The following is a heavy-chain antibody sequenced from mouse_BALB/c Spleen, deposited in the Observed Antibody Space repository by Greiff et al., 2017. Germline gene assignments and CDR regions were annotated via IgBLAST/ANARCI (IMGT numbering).Heavy chain of an antibody. J-gene: IGHJ3*01. Sequence: EVQLVESGAELVRSGASVKLSCTASGFNIKDYYMHWVKQRPEQGLEWIGWIDPENGDTEYAPKFQGKATMTADTSSNTAYLQLSSLTSEDTAVYYCNIYYGYDGFAYWGQGTLVTVSA. CDR3: NIYYGYDGFAY. V-gene: IGHV14-4*02. D-gene: IGHD2-2*01. CDR2: IDPENGDT. CDR1: GFNIKDYY.